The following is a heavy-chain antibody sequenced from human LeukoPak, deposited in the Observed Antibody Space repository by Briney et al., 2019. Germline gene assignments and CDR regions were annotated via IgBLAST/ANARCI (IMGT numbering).Heavy chain of an antibody. CDR1: GGSISSYY. Sequence: SETLSLTCTVSGGSISSYYWSWIRQPPGKGLEWIGYIYYSGSTNYNPSLKSRVTISVDTSKNQFSLKLRSVTAADTAVYYCVTTRAAAGPTLFDHWGQGILVTVSS. CDR2: IYYSGST. D-gene: IGHD6-13*01. CDR3: VTTRAAAGPTLFDH. J-gene: IGHJ4*02. V-gene: IGHV4-59*01.